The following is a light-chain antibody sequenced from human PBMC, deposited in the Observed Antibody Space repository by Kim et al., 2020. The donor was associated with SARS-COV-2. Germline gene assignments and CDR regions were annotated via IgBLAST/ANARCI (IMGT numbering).Light chain of an antibody. CDR2: AAS. CDR3: QQYDGYPRT. CDR1: QGMANN. V-gene: IGKV1-16*01. J-gene: IGKJ1*01. Sequence: ESVGDRVSITCRASQGMANNVAWFQQKPGKAPKSLIYAASSLESGVPSRFSGSGSGTDFILTISSLQPEDYATYYCQQYDGYPRTFGQGTKVDIK.